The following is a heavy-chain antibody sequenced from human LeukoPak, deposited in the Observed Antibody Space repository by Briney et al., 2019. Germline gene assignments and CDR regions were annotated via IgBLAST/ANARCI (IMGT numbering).Heavy chain of an antibody. CDR1: GFTFSGSA. CDR3: AREVVLSTSAWFEY. D-gene: IGHD3-22*01. J-gene: IGHJ4*02. CDR2: IRSKANSYAT. V-gene: IGHV3-73*01. Sequence: GGSLRLSCAASGFTFSGSAMHWVRQASGKGLEWVGRIRSKANSYATAYAASVKGRFTISRDDSKNTAYLQMNSLRAEDTAVYYCAREVVLSTSAWFEYWGQGTLVTVSS.